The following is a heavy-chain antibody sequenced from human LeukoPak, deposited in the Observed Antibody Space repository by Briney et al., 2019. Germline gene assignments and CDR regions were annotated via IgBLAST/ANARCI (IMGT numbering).Heavy chain of an antibody. J-gene: IGHJ4*02. D-gene: IGHD2/OR15-2a*01. Sequence: PGRSLRLSCAASGFTFSSYAMHWVRQAPGEGLEWVAVISYDGSNKYYADSVKGRFTISRDNSKNTLYLQINSLRAEDTAVYYCARASMVLYYLDYWGQGTLVTVSS. CDR3: ARASMVLYYLDY. CDR1: GFTFSSYA. V-gene: IGHV3-30*04. CDR2: ISYDGSNK.